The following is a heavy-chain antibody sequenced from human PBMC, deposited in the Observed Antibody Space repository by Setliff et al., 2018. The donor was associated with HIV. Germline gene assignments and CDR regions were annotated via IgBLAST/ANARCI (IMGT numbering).Heavy chain of an antibody. V-gene: IGHV3-33*08. CDR1: GFTFSSYA. J-gene: IGHJ6*02. CDR2: IWYDGRNK. D-gene: IGHD3-22*01. Sequence: GGSLRLSCAASGFTFSSYAMSWVRQAPGKGLEWVSVIWYDGRNKYYADSVKGRFTISRDNSKNTVYLQVSRLRAEDTGVYYCARRYYDTSALFYYGMDVWGQGTTVTVSS. CDR3: ARRYYDTSALFYYGMDV.